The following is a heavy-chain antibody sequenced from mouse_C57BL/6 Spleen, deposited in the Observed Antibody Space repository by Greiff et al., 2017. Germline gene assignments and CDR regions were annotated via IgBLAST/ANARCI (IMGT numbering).Heavy chain of an antibody. CDR2: ISDGGSYT. CDR3: ARGETGAMDY. D-gene: IGHD3-2*01. J-gene: IGHJ4*01. CDR1: GFTFSSYA. V-gene: IGHV5-4*01. Sequence: DVQLLQSGAGLVKPGASLKLSCAASGFTFSSYAMSWVRQTPEKRLEWVATISDGGSYTYYPDNVKGRFTFSRDNAKNNLYLQMSHLESDDTAMYYCARGETGAMDYWGQGTSVTVSS.